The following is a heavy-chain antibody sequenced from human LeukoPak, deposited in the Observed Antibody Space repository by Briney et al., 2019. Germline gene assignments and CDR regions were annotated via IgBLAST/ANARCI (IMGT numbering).Heavy chain of an antibody. V-gene: IGHV3-7*01. CDR1: GFSFSSFW. D-gene: IGHD2-15*01. J-gene: IGHJ4*01. Sequence: GGSLRLSCAASGFSFSSFWMSWVRQAPGKGLEWVANINYDGRETVYLDSVRGRLTISRDNAKNSLYLQMNSPRVDDTAVYYWARDEAATLTTYRFDYPGHGTLVTASS. CDR3: ARDEAATLTTYRFDY. CDR2: INYDGRET.